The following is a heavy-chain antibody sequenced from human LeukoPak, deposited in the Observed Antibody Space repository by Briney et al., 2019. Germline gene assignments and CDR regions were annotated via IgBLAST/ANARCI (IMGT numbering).Heavy chain of an antibody. CDR1: GYTFTSYG. D-gene: IGHD1-26*01. CDR3: ARDSYSGSQQYNWFDP. J-gene: IGHJ5*02. V-gene: IGHV1-18*01. CDR2: ISAYNGNT. Sequence: ASVKVSCKASGYTFTSYGISWVRQAPGQGLEWMGWISAYNGNTNYAQKLQGRVTMTTDTSTSTAYMELRSLRSDDTAVYYCARDSYSGSQQYNWFDPWGQGTLVTVSS.